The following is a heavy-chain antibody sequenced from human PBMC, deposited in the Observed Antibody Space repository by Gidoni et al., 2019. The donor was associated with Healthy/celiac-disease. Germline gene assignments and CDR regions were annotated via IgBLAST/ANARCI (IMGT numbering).Heavy chain of an antibody. V-gene: IGHV3-23*01. J-gene: IGHJ5*02. CDR3: ANDGTVTNVKDNWFDP. D-gene: IGHD4-17*01. Sequence: EVQLLESGGGLVQPGGSLRLSCAASGFTFSSYAMSWVRQAPGKGLEWVSAISGSGGSTYYADSVKGRFTISRDNSKNTLYLQMNSLRAEDTAVYYCANDGTVTNVKDNWFDPWGQGTLVTVSS. CDR2: ISGSGGST. CDR1: GFTFSSYA.